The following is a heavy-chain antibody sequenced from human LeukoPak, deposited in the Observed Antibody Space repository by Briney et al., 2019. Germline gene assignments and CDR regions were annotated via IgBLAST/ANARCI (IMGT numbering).Heavy chain of an antibody. D-gene: IGHD3-22*01. J-gene: IGHJ4*02. CDR3: ARDLGHYDSSGQRDY. CDR1: GYTFTSYG. Sequence: GASVKVSCKASGYTFTSYGISWVRQAPGQGLEWMGWISAYNGNTNYAQKLQGRVTMTTDTSTSTAYMELRSLRSDDTAVYYCARDLGHYDSSGQRDYWGQGTLVTVSS. CDR2: ISAYNGNT. V-gene: IGHV1-18*01.